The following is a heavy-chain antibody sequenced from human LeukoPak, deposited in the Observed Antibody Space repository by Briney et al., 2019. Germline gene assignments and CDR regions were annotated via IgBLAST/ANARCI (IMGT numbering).Heavy chain of an antibody. V-gene: IGHV4-34*01. CDR2: INHSGST. CDR3: ARQFSYDILTGYYTYPFDY. D-gene: IGHD3-9*01. J-gene: IGHJ4*02. CDR1: GGSFSGYY. Sequence: EPSETLSLTCAVYGGSFSGYYWSWIRQPPGKGLEWIGEINHSGSTNYNPSLKSRVTISVDTSKNQFSLKLSSVTAADTAVYYCARQFSYDILTGYYTYPFDYWGQGTLVTVSS.